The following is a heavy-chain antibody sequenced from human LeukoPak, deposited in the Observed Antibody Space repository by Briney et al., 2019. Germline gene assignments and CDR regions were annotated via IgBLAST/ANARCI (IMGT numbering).Heavy chain of an antibody. J-gene: IGHJ6*03. CDR2: ISAYNGNT. V-gene: IGHV1-18*01. CDR3: ARAAHTIFGVVSPYYYYYMDV. CDR1: GGTFSSYA. D-gene: IGHD3-3*01. Sequence: ASVKVSCKASGGTFSSYAISWVRQAPGQGLEWMGWISAYNGNTNYAQKLQGRVTMTTDTSTSTAYMELRSLRSDDTAVYYCARAAHTIFGVVSPYYYYYMDVWGKGTTVTVSS.